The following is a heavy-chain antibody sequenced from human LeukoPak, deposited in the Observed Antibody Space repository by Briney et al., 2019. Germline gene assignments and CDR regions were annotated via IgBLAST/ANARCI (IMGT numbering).Heavy chain of an antibody. V-gene: IGHV3-30*02. CDR2: IRFDGSHK. CDR1: GFTFNNYG. J-gene: IGHJ4*02. CDR3: AKDCSGGSCYPDY. D-gene: IGHD2-15*01. Sequence: GGSLRLSCAASGFTFNNYGMFWFRQAPGKGLDWVSFIRFDGSHKYYADSVKGRFTISRDNSKNTLYLQMNSLRAEDTAVYYCAKDCSGGSCYPDYWGQGTLVTVSS.